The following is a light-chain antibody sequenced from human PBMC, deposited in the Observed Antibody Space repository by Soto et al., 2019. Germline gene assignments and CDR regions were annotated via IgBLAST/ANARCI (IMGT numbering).Light chain of an antibody. Sequence: DIVLTQSPATLSLSPGERATLSCRASQSVSRYLAWYQQKPGQAPRLLIYDASNRATGIPARFSGSGSGTDFTLTSSSLEPEDFAVYYCQRRSVPYTFGQGTKLEIK. V-gene: IGKV3-11*01. CDR2: DAS. J-gene: IGKJ2*01. CDR3: QRRSVPYT. CDR1: QSVSRY.